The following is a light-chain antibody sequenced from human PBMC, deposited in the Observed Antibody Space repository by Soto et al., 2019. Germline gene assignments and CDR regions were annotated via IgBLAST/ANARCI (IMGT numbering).Light chain of an antibody. CDR1: NIGSKS. CDR2: DDA. CDR3: SSYTSSSSVV. Sequence: SYELTQPPSVSVAPGQTARITCGGNNIGSKSVHWYQKRPGQAPVLVVYDDADRPSGIPERFSGSNSGNTASLTISGLQAEDEADYYCSSYTSSSSVVFGGGTKLTVL. V-gene: IGLV3-21*02. J-gene: IGLJ2*01.